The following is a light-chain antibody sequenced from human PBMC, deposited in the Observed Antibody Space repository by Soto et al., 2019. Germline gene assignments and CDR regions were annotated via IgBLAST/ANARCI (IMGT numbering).Light chain of an antibody. CDR3: QHANSFPLS. V-gene: IGKV1D-12*01. Sequence: DIQMTQSPSSVSASVGDRVTITCRASQGISSWLAWYQQKPGKAPKLLIYAASSLQSGVPSRLSGSISGTDLTLTISTLQPEEFETCYCQHANSFPLSFGGGAKVDIK. CDR1: QGISSW. CDR2: AAS. J-gene: IGKJ4*01.